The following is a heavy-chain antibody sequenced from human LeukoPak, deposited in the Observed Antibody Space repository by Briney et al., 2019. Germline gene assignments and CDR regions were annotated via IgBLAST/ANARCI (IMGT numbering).Heavy chain of an antibody. V-gene: IGHV4-34*01. CDR2: VNDRGST. CDR1: GGSFSGHY. CDR3: SRGVVSGRFGDYYYYMDV. Sequence: SETLSLTCAVYGGSFSGHYWTWIRQPPGKGLQWIGEVNDRGSTNYNPSLKSRLTISEDKSKKQFSLRLPSVTAADTAVYYCSRGVVSGRFGDYYYYMDVWGKGTTVTVSS. D-gene: IGHD3-16*01. J-gene: IGHJ6*03.